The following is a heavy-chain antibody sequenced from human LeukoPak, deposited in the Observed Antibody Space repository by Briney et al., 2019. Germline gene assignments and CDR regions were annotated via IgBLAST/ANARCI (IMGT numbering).Heavy chain of an antibody. CDR3: ARAEIMVRGVIIPFDY. Sequence: GGPLRLSCAASGFTFSSYWMSWVRQAPGKGLEWVANIKQDGSEKYYVDSVKGRFTISRDNAKNSLYLQMNSLRAEDTAVYYCARAEIMVRGVIIPFDYWGQGTLVTVSS. CDR2: IKQDGSEK. J-gene: IGHJ4*02. CDR1: GFTFSSYW. D-gene: IGHD3-10*01. V-gene: IGHV3-7*01.